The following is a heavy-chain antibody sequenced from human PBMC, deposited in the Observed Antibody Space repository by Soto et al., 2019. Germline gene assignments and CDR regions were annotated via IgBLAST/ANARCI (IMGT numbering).Heavy chain of an antibody. CDR3: ARSMPYSDGSNYSPFDY. V-gene: IGHV4-61*01. CDR1: GGSVSSGNYY. J-gene: IGHJ4*02. CDR2: FYYTGST. Sequence: QVQLQESGPGLVKPSETLSLTCTVSGGSVSSGNYYWSWIRQPPGKGLEWIGYFYYTGSTNYNPXLKSRVTISVXXSXNXXSLRLSSLTAADTAVYYCARSMPYSDGSNYSPFDYWGQGTLVTVSS. D-gene: IGHD3-22*01.